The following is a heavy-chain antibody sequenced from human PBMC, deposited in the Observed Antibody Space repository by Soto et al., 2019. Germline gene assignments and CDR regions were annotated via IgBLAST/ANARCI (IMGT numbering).Heavy chain of an antibody. CDR3: VSPIHTPYYYSAMEV. V-gene: IGHV3-53*01. CDR1: GFSVSSNY. J-gene: IGHJ6*02. CDR2: IYDGGST. Sequence: EVQVVESGGGLIQPGGSLRLSCAASGFSVSSNYMSWVRQAPGKGLEWVSIIYDGGSTYYADSVKGRFTISRDNSKNTLYLQMNSLRVEDTAVYYCVSPIHTPYYYSAMEVWGQGTTVTVSS.